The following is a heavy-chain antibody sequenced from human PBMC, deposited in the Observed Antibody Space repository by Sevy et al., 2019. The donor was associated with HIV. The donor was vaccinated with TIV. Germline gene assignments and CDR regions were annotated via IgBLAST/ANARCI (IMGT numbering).Heavy chain of an antibody. CDR1: GYTFTGYY. CDR3: AHSYCSGGSCYSGSGWFDP. J-gene: IGHJ5*02. V-gene: IGHV1-2*02. D-gene: IGHD2-15*01. CDR2: INPNSGGR. Sequence: ASVKVSCKASGYTFTGYYMHWVRQAPGQGLEWMGWINPNSGGRNYAQKFQGRVTMTRDTSISTAYMELSRLRSDDTAVYYCAHSYCSGGSCYSGSGWFDPWGQGTLVTVSS.